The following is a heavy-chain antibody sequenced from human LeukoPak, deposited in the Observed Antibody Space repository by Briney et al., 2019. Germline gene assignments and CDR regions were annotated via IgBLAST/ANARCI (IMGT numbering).Heavy chain of an antibody. V-gene: IGHV1-2*02. Sequence: EASVKVSCKASGYTFTGYYMHWVRQAPGQGLEWMGWINPNSGGTNYAQKFQGRVTMARDTSISTAYMELSSLRSEDTAVYYCAAPIRYSSDYWGQGTLVTVSS. D-gene: IGHD6-13*01. CDR3: AAPIRYSSDY. J-gene: IGHJ4*02. CDR1: GYTFTGYY. CDR2: INPNSGGT.